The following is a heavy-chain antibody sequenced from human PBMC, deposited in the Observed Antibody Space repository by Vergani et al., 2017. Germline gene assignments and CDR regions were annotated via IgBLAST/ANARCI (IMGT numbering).Heavy chain of an antibody. J-gene: IGHJ3*02. CDR2: IYYSGST. CDR1: GGSISNYY. V-gene: IGHV4-59*01. D-gene: IGHD3-3*01. Sequence: QVQLQESGPGLVKPSETLSLTCTVSGGSISNYYWSWIRQPPGKGLEWIGYIYYSGSTNYNPSLKSRVTISVDTSKNQFSLKLSSVTAADTAVYYCARDRHRPQDFWSGYYAFDIWGQGTMVTVSS. CDR3: ARDRHRPQDFWSGYYAFDI.